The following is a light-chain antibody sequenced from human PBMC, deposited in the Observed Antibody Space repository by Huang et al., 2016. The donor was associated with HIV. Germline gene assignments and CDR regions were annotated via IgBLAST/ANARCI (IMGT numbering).Light chain of an antibody. CDR2: DAS. J-gene: IGKJ4*01. CDR3: QQRASRVT. V-gene: IGKV3-11*01. CDR1: QDISNY. Sequence: EIVLTQSPATLSVFLGDTVSLSCRASQDISNYLGWYQQKPGQAPRLLIYDASIRPAGVSDRFSGSGSGTDFTLTINGLESEDFAFYYCQQRASRVTFGGGT.